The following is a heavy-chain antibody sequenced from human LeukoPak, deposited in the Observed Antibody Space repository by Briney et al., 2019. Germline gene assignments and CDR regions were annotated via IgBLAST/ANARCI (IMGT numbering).Heavy chain of an antibody. CDR3: AKDTKVAVIFDSFDI. D-gene: IGHD6-19*01. CDR1: GFTFSSSV. CDR2: ISYGE. J-gene: IGHJ3*02. V-gene: IGHV3-30*18. Sequence: GGSLRLSCAASGFTFSSSVMHWVRQAPGKGLEWVAVISYGEFYADSVKGRFSISRDKSKNTVYLQMNSLRPEDTAVYYCAKDTKVAVIFDSFDIWGQGTMVTVSS.